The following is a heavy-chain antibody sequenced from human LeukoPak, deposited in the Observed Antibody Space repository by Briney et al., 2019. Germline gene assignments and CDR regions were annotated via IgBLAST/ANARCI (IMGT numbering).Heavy chain of an antibody. D-gene: IGHD3-22*01. CDR1: GGSISSGDYY. V-gene: IGHV4-30-4*01. J-gene: IGHJ4*02. CDR3: ARARGGGTYHAGTGYYWDFDY. Sequence: PSQTLSLTCTVSGGSISSGDYYWSWIRQPPGKGLEWIGYIYYSGGTYYNPSLKSRVTISVETSKNQFSLRLTPVTAADTAVYYCARARGGGTYHAGTGYYWDFDYWGQGTLVTVSS. CDR2: IYYSGGT.